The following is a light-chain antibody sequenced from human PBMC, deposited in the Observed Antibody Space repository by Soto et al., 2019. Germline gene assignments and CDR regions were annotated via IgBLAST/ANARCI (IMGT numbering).Light chain of an antibody. CDR2: TAS. V-gene: IGKV1-5*03. CDR1: QSISDW. Sequence: GDSVTITFRASQSISDWLAWYQQKPGKAPKLLIYTASSLESGVPSRFSGSGSGTDFTLTISSLQPEDFATYYCQQSYSTPITFGQGTRLEIK. CDR3: QQSYSTPIT. J-gene: IGKJ5*01.